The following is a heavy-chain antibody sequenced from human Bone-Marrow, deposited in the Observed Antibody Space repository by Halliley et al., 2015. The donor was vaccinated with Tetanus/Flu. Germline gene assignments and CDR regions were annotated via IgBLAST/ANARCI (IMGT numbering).Heavy chain of an antibody. J-gene: IGHJ4*02. CDR2: IYAGGTA. CDR1: GFTVNNNY. D-gene: IGHD3-16*01. CDR3: ARGGGLYYSPYD. Sequence: VQLVQSGGGLIQPGGSLRLSCAASGFTVNNNYLSWVRQAPGKGLGWVSSIYAGGTAYFAGSVRGRFTISRDESKNTVYLQMNNLRGEDTAVYHWARGGGLYYSPYDWGQGSLVTVSS. V-gene: IGHV3-53*01.